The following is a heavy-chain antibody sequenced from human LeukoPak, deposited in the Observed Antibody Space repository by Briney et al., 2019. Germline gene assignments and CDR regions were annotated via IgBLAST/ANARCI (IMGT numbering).Heavy chain of an antibody. CDR2: IYYSGST. Sequence: SETLSLTCTVSGGSISSSSYYWGWIRQPPGKGLEWIGSIYYSGSTYYNPSLKSRVTISVDTSKNQFSLKLSSVTAADTAVYYCARGRRYYYGSGAGKNWFDPWGQGTLVTVSS. J-gene: IGHJ5*02. CDR3: ARGRRYYYGSGAGKNWFDP. D-gene: IGHD3-10*01. CDR1: GGSISSSSYY. V-gene: IGHV4-39*07.